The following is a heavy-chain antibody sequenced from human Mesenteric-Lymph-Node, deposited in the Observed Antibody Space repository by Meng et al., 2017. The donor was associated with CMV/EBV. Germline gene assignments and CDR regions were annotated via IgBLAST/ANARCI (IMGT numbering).Heavy chain of an antibody. CDR2: IYSGGTT. D-gene: IGHD1/OR15-1a*01. V-gene: IGHV3-53*01. J-gene: IGHJ6*02. Sequence: GESLKISCAASGFTVSTNYMTWVRQAPGKGLEWVSMIYSGGTTHYADSVKGRFTFSRDNAKNTLYLQMNSLRAEDTAVYYCARANNHAMDVWGQGTTVTVSS. CDR1: GFTVSTNY. CDR3: ARANNHAMDV.